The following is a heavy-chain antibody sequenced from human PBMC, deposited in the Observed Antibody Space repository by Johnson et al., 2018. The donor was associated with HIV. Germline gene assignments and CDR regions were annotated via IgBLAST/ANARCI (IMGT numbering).Heavy chain of an antibody. D-gene: IGHD6-6*01. CDR1: GFTFSDYY. V-gene: IGHV3-11*04. CDR3: ARTIGDRPGGAFDV. CDR2: ISRSGSTI. Sequence: QVQVVESGGGVVQPGGSLRLSCAASGFTFSDYYMSWIRQAPGKGLEWVSYISRSGSTIYYADSVKGRFTISRDNAKNSLHLQMNSLRAEDTGLYYCARTIGDRPGGAFDVWGQGTMVTVSS. J-gene: IGHJ3*01.